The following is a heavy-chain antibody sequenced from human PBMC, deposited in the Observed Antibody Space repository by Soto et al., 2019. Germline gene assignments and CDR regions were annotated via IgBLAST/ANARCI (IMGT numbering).Heavy chain of an antibody. CDR1: GGSISSGGYY. V-gene: IGHV4-31*03. D-gene: IGHD4-17*01. CDR2: IYYSGST. Sequence: QVQLQESGPGLVKPSQTLSLTCTVSGGSISSGGYYWSWIRQHPGKGLEWIGYIYYSGSTYYNPPHKTRVTIPLETPQNQCPLKLSSVTAADTAVYYCAGTRRGDYVRGNWFDPWGQGTLVTVSS. CDR3: AGTRRGDYVRGNWFDP. J-gene: IGHJ5*02.